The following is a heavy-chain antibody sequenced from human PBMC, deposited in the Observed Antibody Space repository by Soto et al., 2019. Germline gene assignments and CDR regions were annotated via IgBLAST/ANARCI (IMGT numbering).Heavy chain of an antibody. CDR2: ISGGGGGT. J-gene: IGHJ4*02. D-gene: IGHD6-19*01. CDR1: GFTFSSYG. V-gene: IGHV3-23*01. CDR3: AKDKHNSGWYSFEY. Sequence: GGSLSLSCAASGFTFSSYGMSWVRQAPGKGLEWVSVISGGGGGTNYADSVKGRFTISRDNSKNTLYLQMNSLRAEDTAVYYCAKDKHNSGWYSFEYWGQGTLVTVSS.